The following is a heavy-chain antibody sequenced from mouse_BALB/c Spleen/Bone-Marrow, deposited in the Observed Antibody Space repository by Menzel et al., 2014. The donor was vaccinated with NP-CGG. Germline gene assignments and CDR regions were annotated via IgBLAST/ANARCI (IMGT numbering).Heavy chain of an antibody. CDR3: ARGFPFDY. CDR2: IYPGDGDT. CDR1: GYTFTSYW. J-gene: IGHJ2*01. V-gene: IGHV1-87*01. Sequence: QVQPKQSGAELARPGASVKLSCKASGYTFTSYWMQWVKQRPGQGLEWIGAIYPGDGDTRYTQKFKGKATLTADKSSSTAYMQLSSLASEDSAVYYCARGFPFDYWGQGTTLTVSS.